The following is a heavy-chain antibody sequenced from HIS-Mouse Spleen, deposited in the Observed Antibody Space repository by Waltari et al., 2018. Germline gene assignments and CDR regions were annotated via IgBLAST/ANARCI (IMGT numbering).Heavy chain of an antibody. V-gene: IGHV4-39*07. CDR1: GGSISSSSYY. D-gene: IGHD6-13*01. Sequence: QLQLQESGPGLVKPSETLSPTCTVSGGSISSSSYYLGWIRQPPGKGLEWIGSIYYSGSTYYNPSLKSRVTISVDTSKNQFSLKLSSVTAADTAVYYCAREIPYSSSWYDWYFDLWGRGTQVTVSS. CDR2: IYYSGST. J-gene: IGHJ2*01. CDR3: AREIPYSSSWYDWYFDL.